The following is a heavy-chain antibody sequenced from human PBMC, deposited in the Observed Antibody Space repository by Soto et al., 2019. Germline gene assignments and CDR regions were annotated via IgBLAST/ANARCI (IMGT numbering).Heavy chain of an antibody. CDR1: GVTFSSYW. CDR3: ASEGGIRITIFGVVLPADNWFDP. CDR2: IKQDGSEK. D-gene: IGHD3-3*01. Sequence: VGSLRLSCAASGVTFSSYWMSWVRQAPGKGLEWVANIKQDGSEKYYVDSVKGRFTISRDNAKNSLYLQMNSLRAEDTAVYYCASEGGIRITIFGVVLPADNWFDPWGQGTLVTVSS. V-gene: IGHV3-7*01. J-gene: IGHJ5*02.